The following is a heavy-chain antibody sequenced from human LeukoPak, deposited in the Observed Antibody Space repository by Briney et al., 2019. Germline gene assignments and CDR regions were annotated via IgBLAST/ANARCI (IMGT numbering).Heavy chain of an antibody. J-gene: IGHJ6*02. D-gene: IGHD3-10*01. V-gene: IGHV4-59*01. CDR1: GGSISGYY. CDR3: AREGNYGSGRGMDV. Sequence: PSETLSLTCTVSGGSISGYYWSWIRQPPGKRLEWIGYIYYSGSTNYNPSLRSRLTMSADTCKNQLSLTVSSVTAADTAVYYCAREGNYGSGRGMDVWGQGTTVTVSS. CDR2: IYYSGST.